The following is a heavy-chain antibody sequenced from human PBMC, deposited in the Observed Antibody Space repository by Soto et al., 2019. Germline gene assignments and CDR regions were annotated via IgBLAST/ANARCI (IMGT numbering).Heavy chain of an antibody. CDR3: ARVTEAVAGSYNWFDP. Sequence: PGGSLRLSCAASGFTFSSYDMHWVRQAPGKGLEWVSSISSSSSYIYYADSVKGRFTISRDNAKNSLYLQMNSLRAEDTAVYYCARVTEAVAGSYNWFDPWGQGTLVTVSS. D-gene: IGHD6-19*01. V-gene: IGHV3-21*01. CDR2: ISSSSSYI. CDR1: GFTFSSYD. J-gene: IGHJ5*02.